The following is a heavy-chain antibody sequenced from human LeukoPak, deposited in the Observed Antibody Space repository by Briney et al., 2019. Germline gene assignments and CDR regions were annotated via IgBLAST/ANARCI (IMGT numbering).Heavy chain of an antibody. V-gene: IGHV1-69*13. D-gene: IGHD3-3*01. CDR1: GGTFSSYA. CDR2: IIPIFGTA. Sequence: ASVKVSCKASGGTFSSYAISWVRQAPGQGLEWMGGIIPIFGTANYAQKFQGRVTITADESTSTAYMELSSLRSEDTAVYYCATRLTYDFWSGSHPPFDYWGQGTLVTVSS. CDR3: ATRLTYDFWSGSHPPFDY. J-gene: IGHJ4*02.